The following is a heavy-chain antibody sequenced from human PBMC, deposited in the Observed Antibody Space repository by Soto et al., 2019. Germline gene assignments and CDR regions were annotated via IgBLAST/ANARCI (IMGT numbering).Heavy chain of an antibody. V-gene: IGHV4-34*01. D-gene: IGHD2-8*01. CDR2: INHSGST. CDR3: ARRAIVLMVYARYNWFDP. J-gene: IGHJ5*02. Sequence: SETLSLTCAVYGGSFSGYYWSWIRQPPGKGLEWIGEINHSGSTNYNPSLKSRVTISVDTSKNQFSLKLSSVTAADTAVYYCARRAIVLMVYARYNWFDPWGQGTPVTVSS. CDR1: GGSFSGYY.